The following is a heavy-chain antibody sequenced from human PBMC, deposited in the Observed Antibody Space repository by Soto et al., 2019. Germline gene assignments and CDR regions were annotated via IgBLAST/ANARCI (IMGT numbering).Heavy chain of an antibody. J-gene: IGHJ4*02. CDR3: AGQVGYYY. D-gene: IGHD1-26*01. CDR2: ISYDGSNK. CDR1: GFTFSSYA. V-gene: IGHV3-30-3*01. Sequence: GSRRLSCAASGFTFSSYAMHWVRQAPGKGLEWVAVISYDGSNKYYADSVKGRFTISRDNSKNTLYLQMNSLRAEDTAVYYCAGQVGYYYWGQGTLVTVSS.